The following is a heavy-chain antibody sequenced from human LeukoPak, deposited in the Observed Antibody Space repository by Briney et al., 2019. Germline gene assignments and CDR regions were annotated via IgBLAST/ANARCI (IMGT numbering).Heavy chain of an antibody. CDR3: ARHRSGSYYKALDY. CDR1: GGSISSSSYY. CDR2: ICYSGSI. J-gene: IGHJ4*02. Sequence: SETLSLTCTVSGGSISSSSYYWGWIRQPPGKGLEWIGSICYSGSIHYNPSLKSRVTISVDTSKNQFSLKLSSVTAADTAVYFCARHRSGSYYKALDYWGQGTLVTVSS. D-gene: IGHD3-10*01. V-gene: IGHV4-39*01.